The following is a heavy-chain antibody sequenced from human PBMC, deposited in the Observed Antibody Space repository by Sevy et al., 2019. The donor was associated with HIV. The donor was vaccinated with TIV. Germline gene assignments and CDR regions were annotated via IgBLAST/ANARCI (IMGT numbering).Heavy chain of an antibody. CDR3: ARGRSGWVVGAYPGSSWIDY. Sequence: SETLSLTCAVYGGSFSGYYWSWIRQPPGKGLEWIGEINHSGSTNYNPSLKSRVTISVDTSKNQFSLKLSSVTAADTAVYYCARGRSGWVVGAYPGSSWIDYWGQGTLVTVSS. V-gene: IGHV4-34*01. CDR1: GGSFSGYY. CDR2: INHSGST. D-gene: IGHD1-26*01. J-gene: IGHJ4*02.